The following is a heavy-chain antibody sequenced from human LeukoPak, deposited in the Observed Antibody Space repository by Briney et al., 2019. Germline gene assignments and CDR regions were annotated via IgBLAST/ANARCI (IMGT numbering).Heavy chain of an antibody. D-gene: IGHD7-27*01. CDR1: GFTFSSYE. V-gene: IGHV3-48*03. Sequence: PGGSLRLFCAASGFTFSSYEMKWVRQAPGKGLEWASYISSSGTTIYYADSVEGRFTISRDNDKNSLYLQMNSLRAEDTAVYYCAKRGTSRARIDYWGQGTLVTVSS. CDR2: ISSSGTTI. CDR3: AKRGTSRARIDY. J-gene: IGHJ4*02.